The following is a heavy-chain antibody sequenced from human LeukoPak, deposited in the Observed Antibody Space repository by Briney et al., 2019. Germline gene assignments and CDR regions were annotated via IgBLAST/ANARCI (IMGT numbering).Heavy chain of an antibody. D-gene: IGHD3-10*01. Sequence: PSETLSLTCTVSGGSIRSYYWSWIRQPPGKGLEWIGYIYYTGSTKYNPSLKSRVTISVDMSDNQFSLKLSSVTAADTAVYYYAGVGLYGKFRDFGPLGRGTLVTVSS. CDR1: GGSIRSYY. V-gene: IGHV4-59*01. CDR2: IYYTGST. J-gene: IGHJ2*01. CDR3: AGVGLYGKFRDFGP.